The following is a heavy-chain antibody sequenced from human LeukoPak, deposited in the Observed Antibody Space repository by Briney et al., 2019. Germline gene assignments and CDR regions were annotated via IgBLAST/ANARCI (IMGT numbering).Heavy chain of an antibody. Sequence: SVKVSCKASGGTFSSYAISWVRQAPGQGLEWMGGIIPIFGTANYAQKFQGRVTITTDESTSTAYMELSSLRSEDTAVYYCTTRGYSSGWYYFDYWGQGTLVTVSS. CDR2: IIPIFGTA. CDR3: TTRGYSSGWYYFDY. V-gene: IGHV1-69*05. CDR1: GGTFSSYA. J-gene: IGHJ4*02. D-gene: IGHD6-19*01.